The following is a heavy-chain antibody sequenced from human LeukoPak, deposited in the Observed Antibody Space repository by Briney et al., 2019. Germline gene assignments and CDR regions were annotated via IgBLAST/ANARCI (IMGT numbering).Heavy chain of an antibody. V-gene: IGHV1-18*01. D-gene: IGHD5-12*01. CDR2: ISAHNGNT. J-gene: IGHJ6*02. CDR1: GYTFTSYG. Sequence: ASVKVSCKASGYTFTSYGFSWVRQAPGQGLEWMGWISAHNGNTDYAQKLQGRVTMTTDTSTSTAYMEPRSLRSDDTAVYYCARDSGYDYFYYGMDVWGQGTTVTVSS. CDR3: ARDSGYDYFYYGMDV.